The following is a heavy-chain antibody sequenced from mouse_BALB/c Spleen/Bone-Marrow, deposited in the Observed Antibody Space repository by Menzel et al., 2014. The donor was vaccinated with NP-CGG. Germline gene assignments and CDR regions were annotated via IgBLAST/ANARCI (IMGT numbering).Heavy chain of an antibody. J-gene: IGHJ2*01. V-gene: IGHV14-3*02. CDR1: GFNIKDTY. CDR2: IDPANGNT. CDR3: ARYRYGNFDY. Sequence: EVQLQQSGAELVKPGASVKLSCTASGFNIKDTYIHWVKQRPEQGLEWIGRIDPANGNTKYDPKFQGKATITADTSSNTAYLQLSSLTSEDTAVYYCARYRYGNFDYWGQGTTPTVSS. D-gene: IGHD2-1*01.